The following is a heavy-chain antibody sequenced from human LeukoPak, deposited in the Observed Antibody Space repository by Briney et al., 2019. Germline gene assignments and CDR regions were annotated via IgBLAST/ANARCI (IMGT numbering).Heavy chain of an antibody. CDR3: ARGSSGGSSSPFDF. J-gene: IGHJ4*02. CDR1: GYTFIGYY. D-gene: IGHD2-15*01. CDR2: INPNSGGT. V-gene: IGHV1-2*02. Sequence: GASVKVSCKASGYTFIGYYMYWVRQAPGQGLDWMGWINPNSGGTNYAQKFQGRVTMTRDTSISTAYMELSRLRSDDTAVYYCARGSSGGSSSPFDFWGQGTLVTVSS.